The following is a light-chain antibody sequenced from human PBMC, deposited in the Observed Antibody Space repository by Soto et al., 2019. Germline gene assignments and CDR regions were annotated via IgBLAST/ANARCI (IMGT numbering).Light chain of an antibody. CDR2: DAS. V-gene: IGKV3-11*01. J-gene: IGKJ4*01. CDR1: QSVSSY. CDR3: QQSSNWPLT. Sequence: EIVLTQSPATLSLSPGERATLSCRVSQSVSSYLAWYQQKPGQAPRLLIYDASNRATGIPARFSGSGSGTDFTLTISSLEPEDFAVYYCQQSSNWPLTFGGGTKVESK.